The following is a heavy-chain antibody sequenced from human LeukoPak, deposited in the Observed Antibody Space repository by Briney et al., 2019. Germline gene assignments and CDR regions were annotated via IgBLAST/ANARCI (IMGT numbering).Heavy chain of an antibody. CDR2: IYHSGST. V-gene: IGHV4-4*02. CDR1: GGSISSSKW. Sequence: SETLSLTCAVSGGSISSSKWWSWVRQPPGKGLEWIGNIYHSGSTNYNPSLKSRVSISLDKPKNQFSLNLRSVTAADTAVYYCARDYCTDDSCYPTYDSWSQGTLVTVSS. CDR3: ARDYCTDDSCYPTYDS. D-gene: IGHD2-8*01. J-gene: IGHJ4*02.